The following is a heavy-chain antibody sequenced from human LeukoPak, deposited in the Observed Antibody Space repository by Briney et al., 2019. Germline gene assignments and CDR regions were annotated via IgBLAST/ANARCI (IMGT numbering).Heavy chain of an antibody. CDR1: GGSISSGSYY. CDR3: ARDSPETSDVFDI. V-gene: IGHV4-61*02. J-gene: IGHJ3*02. Sequence: SETLSLTCTVSGGSISSGSYYWSWIRQPAGKGLEWIGRIHTSGSTNYNPPLKSRVTISLDTSKNQFSLKLSSVTAADTAVYYCARDSPETSDVFDIWGQGAMVTVSS. D-gene: IGHD1-14*01. CDR2: IHTSGST.